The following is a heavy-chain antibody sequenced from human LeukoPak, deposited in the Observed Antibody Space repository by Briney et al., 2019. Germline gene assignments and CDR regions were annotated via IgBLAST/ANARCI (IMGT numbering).Heavy chain of an antibody. D-gene: IGHD5-18*01. CDR3: ANPLFHVDTARGY. J-gene: IGHJ4*02. Sequence: GGSLRLSCAASGFTFSSYAMSWVRQAPGKGLGWVSAISGSGGSTYYADSVKGRFTISRDNSKNTLYLQMNSLRAEDTAVYYCANPLFHVDTARGYWGQGTLVTVSS. V-gene: IGHV3-23*01. CDR1: GFTFSSYA. CDR2: ISGSGGST.